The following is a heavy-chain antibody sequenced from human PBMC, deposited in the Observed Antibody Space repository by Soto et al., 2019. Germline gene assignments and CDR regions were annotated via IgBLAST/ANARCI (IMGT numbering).Heavy chain of an antibody. J-gene: IGHJ5*02. V-gene: IGHV4-4*02. CDR2: IYHSGST. Sequence: QVQLQESGPGLVKPSGTLSLTCAVSGGSISSSNWWSWVRQPPGKGLEWIGEIYHSGSTNSNPSHKTLGTLSVDKYNNQFCLKLRSGAAADTAVYYCARANYYYGSGRYYGGWFDPWVQGTLVTVSS. CDR1: GGSISSSNW. CDR3: ARANYYYGSGRYYGGWFDP. D-gene: IGHD3-10*01.